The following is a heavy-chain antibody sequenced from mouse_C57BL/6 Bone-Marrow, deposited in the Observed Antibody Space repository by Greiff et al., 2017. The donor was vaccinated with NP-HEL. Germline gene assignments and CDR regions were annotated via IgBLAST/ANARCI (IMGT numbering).Heavy chain of an antibody. D-gene: IGHD1-1*01. CDR3: ASRNYGSSPWFAY. J-gene: IGHJ3*01. CDR2: INPNNGGT. CDR1: GYTSTDYN. V-gene: IGHV1-18*01. Sequence: EVQLQQSGPELVKPGASVKIPCKASGYTSTDYNMDWVKQSHGKSLEWIGDINPNNGGTIYNQKFKGKATLTVDKSSSTAYMELRSLTSEDTAVYYCASRNYGSSPWFAYWGQGTLVTVSA.